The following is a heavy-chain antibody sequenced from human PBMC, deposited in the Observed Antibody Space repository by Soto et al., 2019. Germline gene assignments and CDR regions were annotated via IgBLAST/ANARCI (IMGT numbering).Heavy chain of an antibody. CDR2: ISGSGGST. J-gene: IGHJ4*02. Sequence: GGSLRLSCAASGFTFSSYAMSWVRQAPGKGLEWVSAISGSGGSTYYADSVKGRFTISRDNSKNTLYLQMNSLRAEDTAVYYCAKDPPREHSEAVAGYFDYWGQGTLVTVSS. V-gene: IGHV3-23*01. D-gene: IGHD6-19*01. CDR1: GFTFSSYA. CDR3: AKDPPREHSEAVAGYFDY.